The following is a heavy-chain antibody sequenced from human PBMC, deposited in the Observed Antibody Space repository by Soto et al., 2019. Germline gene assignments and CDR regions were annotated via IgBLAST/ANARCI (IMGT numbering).Heavy chain of an antibody. D-gene: IGHD2-21*01. Sequence: QVQLVQSEGEVRQPGASVKVYCRASGYTFTSYGIIWVRQAPGHGLEWMGYISPSSGVTRYAQNLQGRVTLTTDTSTTIAYMELRSLSSDDTAVYYCAREMWTRTGPQNFFDYWGLGALVTVSS. CDR1: GYTFTSYG. CDR2: ISPSSGVT. CDR3: AREMWTRTGPQNFFDY. V-gene: IGHV1-18*01. J-gene: IGHJ4*02.